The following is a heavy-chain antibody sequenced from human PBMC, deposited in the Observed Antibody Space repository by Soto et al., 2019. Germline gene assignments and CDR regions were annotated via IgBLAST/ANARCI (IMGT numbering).Heavy chain of an antibody. Sequence: GGSLRLSCAASGFTFSSYSMSWVRQAPGKGLEWVSYISSSSSTIYYADSVKGRFTISRDNAKNSLYLQMNSLRAEDKAVYYCASTLPRGSWGQGPLVPVSS. V-gene: IGHV3-48*01. J-gene: IGHJ5*02. CDR1: GFTFSSYS. CDR3: ASTLPRGS. CDR2: ISSSSSTI.